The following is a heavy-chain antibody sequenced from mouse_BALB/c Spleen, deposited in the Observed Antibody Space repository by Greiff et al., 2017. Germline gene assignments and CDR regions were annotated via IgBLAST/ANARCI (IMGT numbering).Heavy chain of an antibody. J-gene: IGHJ4*01. CDR2: ISYSGST. V-gene: IGHV3-8*02. Sequence: DVKLQESGPSLVKPSQTLSLTCSVTGDSITSCYWNWIRKFPGNKLEYMGYISYSGSTYYKPSLKSRISITRDTSKHQYYLQLNSVTTEDTATYYCARGRDYAMDYWGQGTSVTVSS. CDR3: ARGRDYAMDY. CDR1: GDSITSCY.